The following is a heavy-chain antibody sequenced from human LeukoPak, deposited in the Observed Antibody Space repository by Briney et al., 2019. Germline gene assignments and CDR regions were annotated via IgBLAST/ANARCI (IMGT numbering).Heavy chain of an antibody. Sequence: GGSLRLSCAASGFTFSSYAMSWVRQAPGKGLEWVSAISGSGGSTYYADSVKGRFTISRDNSKNTLYLQMSSLRAEDTAVYYCAKDPSGNLWDGYTYYFDYWGQGTLVTVSS. D-gene: IGHD5-24*01. CDR3: AKDPSGNLWDGYTYYFDY. V-gene: IGHV3-23*01. CDR1: GFTFSSYA. J-gene: IGHJ4*02. CDR2: ISGSGGST.